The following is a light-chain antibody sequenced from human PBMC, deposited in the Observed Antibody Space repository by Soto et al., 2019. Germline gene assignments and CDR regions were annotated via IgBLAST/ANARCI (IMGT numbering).Light chain of an antibody. J-gene: IGKJ1*01. CDR2: GAF. V-gene: IGKV3-15*01. CDR3: QQSNDWTLT. CDR1: QSVSSN. Sequence: DIVMTQSPVTLSASPWERATLSCRASQSVSSNLAWYQQKPGQAPSLLIYGAFTRATGIPARFSGTGSGTECTITISSLQSEDFALYYCQQSNDWTLTFGQGTKVDIK.